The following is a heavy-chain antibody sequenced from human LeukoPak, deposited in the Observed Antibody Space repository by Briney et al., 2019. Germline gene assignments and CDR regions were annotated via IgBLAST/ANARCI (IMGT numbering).Heavy chain of an antibody. V-gene: IGHV3-23*01. CDR3: AKTIDYGSGSYVSYYMDV. Sequence: PGGSLRLSCAASGFTFSSYGMSWVHQAPGKGLEWVSAISGSGGSTYYADSVKGRFTISRDNSKNTLYLQMNSLRAEDTAVYYCAKTIDYGSGSYVSYYMDVWGKGTTVTISS. CDR1: GFTFSSYG. D-gene: IGHD3-10*01. J-gene: IGHJ6*03. CDR2: ISGSGGST.